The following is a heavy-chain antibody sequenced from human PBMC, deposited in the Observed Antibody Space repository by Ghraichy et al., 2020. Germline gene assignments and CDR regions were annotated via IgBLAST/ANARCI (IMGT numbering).Heavy chain of an antibody. V-gene: IGHV1-18*01. J-gene: IGHJ6*03. CDR1: GYTFTSYG. D-gene: IGHD6-13*01. CDR2: ISAYNGNT. CDR3: ARDKESSYYYYYYMDV. Sequence: ASVKVSCKASGYTFTSYGISWVRQAPGQGLEWMGWISAYNGNTNYAQKLQGRVTMTTDTSTSTAYMELRSLRSDDTAVYYCARDKESSYYYYYYMDVWGKGTTVTVSS.